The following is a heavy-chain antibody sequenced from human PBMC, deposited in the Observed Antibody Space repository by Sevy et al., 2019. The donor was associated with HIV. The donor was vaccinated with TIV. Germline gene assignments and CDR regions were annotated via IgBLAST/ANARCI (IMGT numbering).Heavy chain of an antibody. Sequence: GGSLRLSCVGSGFSLSSDAMSWVRQAPGKGLQWVATVSASGGRTYYANSVRGRFSITRDNSKNTLYVKMNSLRAEDTAVYYCARVGGGGYYDPWSGYLEFDPWGQGTLVTVSS. V-gene: IGHV3-23*01. J-gene: IGHJ5*02. D-gene: IGHD3-3*01. CDR2: VSASGGRT. CDR3: ARVGGGGYYDPWSGYLEFDP. CDR1: GFSLSSDA.